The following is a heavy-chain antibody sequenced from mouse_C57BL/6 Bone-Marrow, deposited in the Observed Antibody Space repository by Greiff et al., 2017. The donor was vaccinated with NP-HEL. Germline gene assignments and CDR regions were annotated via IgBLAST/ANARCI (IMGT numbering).Heavy chain of an antibody. CDR1: GYTFTNYW. V-gene: IGHV1-63*01. D-gene: IGHD4-1*01. CDR3: ARWGTLGAWFAY. CDR2: IYPGGGYT. J-gene: IGHJ3*01. Sequence: VQLQESGAELVRPGTSVKMSCKASGYTFTNYWIGWAKQRPGHGLEWIGDIYPGGGYTNYNEKFKGKATLTAEKSSSTAYMQFSSLTSEDSAIYYCARWGTLGAWFAYWGQGTLVTVSA.